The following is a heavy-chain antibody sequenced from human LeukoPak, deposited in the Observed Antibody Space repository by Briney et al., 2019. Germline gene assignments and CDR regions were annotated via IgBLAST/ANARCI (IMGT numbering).Heavy chain of an antibody. CDR1: GFTVSSNN. J-gene: IGHJ4*02. D-gene: IGHD3-22*01. CDR2: VYSGGST. Sequence: GGSLRLSCAAFGFTVSSNNMSWVRQAPGKGLEWVSVVYSGGSTYYADSVKGRFTISRDNSKNTLYLQMNSLRAEDTAVYYCARAPPYYYDSSGYYLVDYWGQGTLVTVSS. V-gene: IGHV3-66*01. CDR3: ARAPPYYYDSSGYYLVDY.